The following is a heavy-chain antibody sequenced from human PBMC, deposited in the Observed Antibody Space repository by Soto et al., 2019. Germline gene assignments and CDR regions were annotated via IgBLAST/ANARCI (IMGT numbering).Heavy chain of an antibody. V-gene: IGHV1-18*01. CDR3: ARDPAGDWKFDY. J-gene: IGHJ4*02. Sequence: QVQLVQSGAEVKKPGASVKVSCKASGYTFTSYGISWVRQAPGQGLEWMGWISAYNGNTNYAQKLQGRVTVTTDTSTSKAYMELRSLRSDGTAVYYCARDPAGDWKFDYWGQGTLVTVSS. D-gene: IGHD1-1*01. CDR2: ISAYNGNT. CDR1: GYTFTSYG.